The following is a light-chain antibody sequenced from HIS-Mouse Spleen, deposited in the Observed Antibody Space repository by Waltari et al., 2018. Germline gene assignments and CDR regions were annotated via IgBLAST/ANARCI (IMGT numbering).Light chain of an antibody. V-gene: IGLV2-14*03. CDR3: SSYTSSSTV. CDR2: DVS. Sequence: QSALTQPASVSGSPGQSTTISCTGTSSDVGGYNYVSWYQQHPGKVPKLMIYDVSNRPSGVSNRFSGSKSGNTASLTISGLQAEDEADYYCSSYTSSSTVFGGGTKLTVL. J-gene: IGLJ3*02. CDR1: SSDVGGYNY.